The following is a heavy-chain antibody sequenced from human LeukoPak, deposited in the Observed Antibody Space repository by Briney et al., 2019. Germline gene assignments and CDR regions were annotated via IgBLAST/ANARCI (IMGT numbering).Heavy chain of an antibody. CDR2: IIPIFGTA. J-gene: IGHJ4*02. Sequence: ASVTVSCKPSGGTFSNYAISWVRPAPGQGLEWMGGIIPIFGTANYAQKFQGRVTITADKSTSTAYMELSSLRSEDTAVYYCARSSGYSSEIDYWGQGTLVTVSS. CDR1: GGTFSNYA. V-gene: IGHV1-69*06. CDR3: ARSSGYSSEIDY. D-gene: IGHD5-18*01.